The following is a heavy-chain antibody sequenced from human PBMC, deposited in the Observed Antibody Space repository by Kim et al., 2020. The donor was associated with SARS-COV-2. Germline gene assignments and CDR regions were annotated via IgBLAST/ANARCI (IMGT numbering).Heavy chain of an antibody. CDR3: AKDLDTPVGYFDY. J-gene: IGHJ4*02. D-gene: IGHD3-22*01. CDR1: GFTFISYA. V-gene: IGHV3-23*01. CDR2: ISGSGGST. Sequence: GGSLRLSCAASGFTFISYAISWVRQAPGKGLEWVSAISGSGGSTYYADSVKGRFTISRDNSKNTLYLQMNSLRAEDTAVYYCAKDLDTPVGYFDYWGQGTLVTVSS.